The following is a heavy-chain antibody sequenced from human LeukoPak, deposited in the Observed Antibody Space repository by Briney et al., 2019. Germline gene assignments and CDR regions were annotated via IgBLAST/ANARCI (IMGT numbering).Heavy chain of an antibody. J-gene: IGHJ4*02. Sequence: GGSLRLSCAASGFTVSSNYMSWVRQAPGKGLEWVSVIYSGGSTYYADSVKGRFTISRDNSKNTLYLQMNSLRAEDTAVYYCARERAYYDSSGLVWSSDYWGQGTLVTVSS. CDR2: IYSGGST. CDR1: GFTVSSNY. D-gene: IGHD3-22*01. CDR3: ARERAYYDSSGLVWSSDY. V-gene: IGHV3-66*01.